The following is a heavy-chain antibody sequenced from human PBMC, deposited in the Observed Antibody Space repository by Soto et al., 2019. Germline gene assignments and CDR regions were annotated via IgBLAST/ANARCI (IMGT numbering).Heavy chain of an antibody. CDR2: IRSKAYGGTT. J-gene: IGHJ6*02. CDR1: GFTFGDYA. Sequence: GGSLRLSCTASGFTFGDYAMSWVRQAPGKGLEWVGFIRSKAYGGTTEYAASVKGRFTISRDDSKSIAYLQMNSPKTEDTAVYYCNRVGYSSGWYNYYYYYGMDVWRQGTTVTVSS. V-gene: IGHV3-49*04. CDR3: NRVGYSSGWYNYYYYYGMDV. D-gene: IGHD6-19*01.